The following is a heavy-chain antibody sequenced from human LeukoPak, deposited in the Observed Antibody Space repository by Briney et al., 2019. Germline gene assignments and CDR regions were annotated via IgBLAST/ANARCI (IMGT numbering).Heavy chain of an antibody. J-gene: IGHJ4*02. CDR2: IYYSGST. CDR1: GGSISSGGYY. CDR3: ARFAHSYGYSFDY. Sequence: SQTLSLTCTVSGGSISSGGYYWSWIRQHPGKGLEWIGYIYYSGSTYYNPSLKSRVTISVDASENQFSLKLSSVTAADTAVYYCARFAHSYGYSFDYWGQGTLVTVSS. D-gene: IGHD5-18*01. V-gene: IGHV4-31*03.